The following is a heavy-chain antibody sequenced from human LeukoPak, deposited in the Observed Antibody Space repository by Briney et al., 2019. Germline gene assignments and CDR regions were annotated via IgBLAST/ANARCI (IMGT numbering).Heavy chain of an antibody. Sequence: SETLSLTCTVSGDSISSGPYFWGWIRQPPGKGLEWLGNIHYTGSTYYKSSLRSRVTMSVDTSKNQFSLMLRSVTAADTAMYYCARLDGGQLGHCSSTSCNGAFDIRGQGAMVTVSS. CDR2: IHYTGST. J-gene: IGHJ3*02. CDR3: ARLDGGQLGHCSSTSCNGAFDI. D-gene: IGHD2-2*01. V-gene: IGHV4-39*07. CDR1: GDSISSGPYF.